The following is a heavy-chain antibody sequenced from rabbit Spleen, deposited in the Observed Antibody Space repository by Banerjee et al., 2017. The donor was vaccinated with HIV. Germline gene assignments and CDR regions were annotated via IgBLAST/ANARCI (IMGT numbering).Heavy chain of an antibody. Sequence: QSLEESGGDRVKPGVSLTLTCTASGFDFSSTYYMCWVRQAPGKGLEWIACIYTGSGGSTYYASWAKGRFTISMPSSTTVTLQMTSLTAADTATYFCARDTSNSFSSYGMDLWGPGTLVTVS. D-gene: IGHD1-1*01. CDR1: GFDFSSTYY. CDR2: IYTGSGGST. CDR3: ARDTSNSFSSYGMDL. J-gene: IGHJ6*01. V-gene: IGHV1S40*01.